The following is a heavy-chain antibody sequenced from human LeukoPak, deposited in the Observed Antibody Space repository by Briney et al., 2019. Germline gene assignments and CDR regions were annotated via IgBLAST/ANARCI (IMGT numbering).Heavy chain of an antibody. Sequence: SETLSLTCGVSGGSFSFYYWSWIRQPPGKGLEWIGEISQSGSTNYNPSLESRVNISLDTSENQFSLKLSSVTAADTAVYYCARALGAFDIWGQGTMVTVSS. CDR2: ISQSGST. CDR1: GGSFSFYY. J-gene: IGHJ3*02. V-gene: IGHV4-34*01. CDR3: ARALGAFDI.